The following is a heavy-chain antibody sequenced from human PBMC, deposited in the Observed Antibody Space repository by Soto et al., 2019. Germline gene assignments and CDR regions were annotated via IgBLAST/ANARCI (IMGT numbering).Heavy chain of an antibody. Sequence: SETLPLTCTVSGDSISSFCWSWIRQSPGKGLEWIGYISYSGSTNYNPSLQSRVTISADTSKNQFSLKLSSVTAADTAVYYCARDDTTGGFDFWGHGTLVTVSS. J-gene: IGHJ4*01. CDR2: ISYSGST. D-gene: IGHD3-22*01. V-gene: IGHV4-59*12. CDR1: GDSISSFC. CDR3: ARDDTTGGFDF.